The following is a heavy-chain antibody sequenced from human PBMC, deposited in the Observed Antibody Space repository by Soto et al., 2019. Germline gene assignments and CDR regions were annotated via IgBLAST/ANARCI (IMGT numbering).Heavy chain of an antibody. CDR1: GYTFTSYY. CDR3: ARDQNYYDSSGYVDP. J-gene: IGHJ5*02. D-gene: IGHD3-22*01. Sequence: EASVKVSCKASGYTFTSYYMHWVRQAPGQGLEWMGIINPSGGSTSYAQKFQGRVTMTRDTSTSTVYMELSSLRSEDTAVYYCARDQNYYDSSGYVDPWGQGTLVTVSS. CDR2: INPSGGST. V-gene: IGHV1-46*01.